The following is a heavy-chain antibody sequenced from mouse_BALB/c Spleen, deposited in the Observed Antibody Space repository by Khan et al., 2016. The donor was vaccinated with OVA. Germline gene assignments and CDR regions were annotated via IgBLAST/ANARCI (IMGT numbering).Heavy chain of an antibody. V-gene: IGHV5-6-5*01. Sequence: EVELVESGGGLVKPGGSLKLSCAASGFTFSRYAMSWVRQSPEKRLEWVASISSGGSTYYPDSVKGRFTISRDNARNILYLQMSSLRSEDTAMYHCARNSGMDYWGQGTSVTVSS. CDR3: ARNSGMDY. CDR1: GFTFSRYA. CDR2: ISSGGST. J-gene: IGHJ4*01.